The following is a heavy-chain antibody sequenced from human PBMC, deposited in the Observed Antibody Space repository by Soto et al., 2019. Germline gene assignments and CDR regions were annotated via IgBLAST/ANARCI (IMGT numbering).Heavy chain of an antibody. CDR3: ARASDSGSSYSPADS. CDR1: GYRFTSYW. CDR2: IYPGDSDT. V-gene: IGHV5-51*01. J-gene: IGHJ4*02. Sequence: GESLKISCKGSGYRFTSYWIGWVRQMPGKGLEWMGIIYPGDSDTRYSPSFQGQVTISADKSISTAYLQWSSLKASDTAMYYCARASDSGSSYSPADSWGQGTLVTVSS. D-gene: IGHD3-10*01.